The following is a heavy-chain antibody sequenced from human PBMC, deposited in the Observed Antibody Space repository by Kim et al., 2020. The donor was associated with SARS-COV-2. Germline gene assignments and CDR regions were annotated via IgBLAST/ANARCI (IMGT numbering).Heavy chain of an antibody. J-gene: IGHJ6*02. D-gene: IGHD3-10*01. CDR1: GFTFDDYA. CDR3: AKSKITMFQGVLYAMDV. Sequence: GGSLRLSCAASGFTFDDYAMHWVRQAPGKGLEWVSGISWNSGTIGYADSVKGRFTISRDNAKNSLYLQMNSLRTEDTALYYCAKSKITMFQGVLYAMDVWGQGSTVPVSS. V-gene: IGHV3-9*01. CDR2: ISWNSGTI.